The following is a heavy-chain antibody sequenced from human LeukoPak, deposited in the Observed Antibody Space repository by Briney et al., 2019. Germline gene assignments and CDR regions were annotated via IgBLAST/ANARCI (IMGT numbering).Heavy chain of an antibody. CDR3: ASTMVRGVIPHYYYYGMDV. V-gene: IGHV4-59*08. Sequence: SETLSLTCTVSGGSISSYYWSWIRQPPGKGLEWIGYIYYSGSTNYNPSLKSRVTISVDTSKNQFSLKLSSVTAADTAVYYCASTMVRGVIPHYYYYGMDVWGQGTTVTVSS. D-gene: IGHD3-10*01. J-gene: IGHJ6*02. CDR2: IYYSGST. CDR1: GGSISSYY.